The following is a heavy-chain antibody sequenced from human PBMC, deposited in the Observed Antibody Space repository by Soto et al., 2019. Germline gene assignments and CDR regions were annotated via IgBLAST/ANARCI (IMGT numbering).Heavy chain of an antibody. J-gene: IGHJ6*02. CDR2: IGTAGDT. Sequence: PGGSLRLSCAASGFTFSSYDMHWVRQATGKGLEWVSAIGTAGDTYYPGSVKGRFTISRENAKNSLYLQMNSPRAGDTAVYYCARASIAAAGWYYGMDVWRPGTTVTVSS. CDR3: ARASIAAAGWYYGMDV. D-gene: IGHD6-13*01. V-gene: IGHV3-13*01. CDR1: GFTFSSYD.